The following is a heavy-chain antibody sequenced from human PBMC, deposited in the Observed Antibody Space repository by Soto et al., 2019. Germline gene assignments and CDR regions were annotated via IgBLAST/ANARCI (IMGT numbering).Heavy chain of an antibody. CDR1: GYTFTSYG. V-gene: IGHV1-18*01. Sequence: QVQLVQSGAEVKKPGASVKVSCKASGYTFTSYGISWMRQAPGQGLEWMGWISAYNGNTNYAQKLQGRVTMTTDTSTCTAYMELRSLRSDDTAVYYCARRRCISTSCYNAYDYWGQGTLVTVSS. CDR2: ISAYNGNT. J-gene: IGHJ4*02. D-gene: IGHD2-2*02. CDR3: ARRRCISTSCYNAYDY.